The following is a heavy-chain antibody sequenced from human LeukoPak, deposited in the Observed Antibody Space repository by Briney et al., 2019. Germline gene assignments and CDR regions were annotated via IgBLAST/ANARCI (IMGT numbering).Heavy chain of an antibody. D-gene: IGHD3-10*01. Sequence: GASVKVSCKASGGTFSSYDISWVRQAPGQGLEWMGGIIPMLGTPNYAQKFQGRVTMTRDTSISTAYMELSRLRSDDTAVYYCARSMVRGEPPGYWGQGTLVTVSS. J-gene: IGHJ4*02. CDR1: GGTFSSYD. CDR3: ARSMVRGEPPGY. V-gene: IGHV1-69*05. CDR2: IIPMLGTP.